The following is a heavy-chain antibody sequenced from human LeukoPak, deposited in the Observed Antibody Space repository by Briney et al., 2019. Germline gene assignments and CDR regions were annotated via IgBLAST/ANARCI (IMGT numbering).Heavy chain of an antibody. D-gene: IGHD3-22*01. V-gene: IGHV1-3*03. CDR2: INAGNGNT. Sequence: ASVKVSCKASGYTFTSYAMHWVRQAPGQRLEWMGWINAGNGNTKYSQEFQGRVTITRDTSASTAYMELSSLRSEDTAVYYCVRDWGYDSSGYWQKYFDTWGQGTLVTVSS. J-gene: IGHJ4*02. CDR3: VRDWGYDSSGYWQKYFDT. CDR1: GYTFTSYA.